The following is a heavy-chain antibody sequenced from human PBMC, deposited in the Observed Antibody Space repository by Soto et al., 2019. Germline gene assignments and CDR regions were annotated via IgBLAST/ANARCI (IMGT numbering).Heavy chain of an antibody. D-gene: IGHD3-10*01. CDR3: ARDRSGSYPPGDGMDV. J-gene: IGHJ6*02. CDR2: ISSSSSHT. Sequence: EVQLLESGGGLVMPGGSLRLSCAASGFTFSSCSMNWVRQAPGKGLEWVSAISSSSSHTYYADSVKGRFTISRDNAKNSLYLQVNSLRAEDTAVYYCARDRSGSYPPGDGMDVWGQGTTVTVSS. CDR1: GFTFSSCS. V-gene: IGHV3-21*01.